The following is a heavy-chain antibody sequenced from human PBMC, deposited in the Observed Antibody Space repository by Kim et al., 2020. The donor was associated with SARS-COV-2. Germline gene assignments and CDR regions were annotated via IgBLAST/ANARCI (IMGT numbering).Heavy chain of an antibody. CDR1: GFTFDDYA. CDR2: ISGDGGST. J-gene: IGHJ6*03. D-gene: IGHD3-16*02. CDR3: AKDFAYIWGSYRYGDYMDV. V-gene: IGHV3-43*02. Sequence: GGSLRLSCAASGFTFDDYAMHWVRQAPGKGLEWVSLISGDGGSTYYADSVKGRFTISRDNSKNSLYLQMNSLRTEDTALYYCAKDFAYIWGSYRYGDYMDVWGKGTTVTVSS.